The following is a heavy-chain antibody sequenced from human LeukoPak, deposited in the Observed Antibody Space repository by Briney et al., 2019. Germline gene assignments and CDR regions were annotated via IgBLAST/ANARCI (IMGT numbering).Heavy chain of an antibody. CDR2: IYHTGNT. Sequence: SETLSLTCTVSGGSISSYLWTWIRQPPGKGLEWIGDIYHTGNTNYSPSLRGRVTMSIDTSKNQFSLKLSSVTAADTAVYYCARAIPDSSGWYNWFDPWGQGTLVTVSS. CDR1: GGSISSYL. D-gene: IGHD6-19*01. CDR3: ARAIPDSSGWYNWFDP. J-gene: IGHJ5*02. V-gene: IGHV4-59*01.